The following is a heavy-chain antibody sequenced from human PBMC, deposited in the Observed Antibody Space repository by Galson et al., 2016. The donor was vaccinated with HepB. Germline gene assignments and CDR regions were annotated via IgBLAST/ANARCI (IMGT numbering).Heavy chain of an antibody. V-gene: IGHV3-23*01. CDR2: IAGIGGGI. CDR1: GFTFTFYA. CDR3: AKYSGWGTRNFDY. J-gene: IGHJ4*02. D-gene: IGHD3-10*01. Sequence: SLRLSCAASGFTFTFYAMTWVRQAPGKGLEWLSSIAGIGGGIYYADSVKGRFAISRDNSKNTLYLEMHNLRAEDTAVYYCAKYSGWGTRNFDYWGQGTLVTVSS.